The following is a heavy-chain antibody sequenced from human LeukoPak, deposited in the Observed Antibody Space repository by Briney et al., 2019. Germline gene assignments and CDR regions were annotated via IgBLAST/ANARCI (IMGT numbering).Heavy chain of an antibody. J-gene: IGHJ5*02. CDR3: AKGYDYGDSNVETGFDP. CDR1: GGTFSSYA. V-gene: IGHV1-69*05. D-gene: IGHD4-17*01. CDR2: IIPIFGTA. Sequence: SVKVSCKASGGTFSSYAISWVRQAPGQGLEWMGGIIPIFGTANYAQKFQGRVTITTDESTSTAYMELRSLRSEDTAVYYCAKGYDYGDSNVETGFDPWGQGTLVTVSS.